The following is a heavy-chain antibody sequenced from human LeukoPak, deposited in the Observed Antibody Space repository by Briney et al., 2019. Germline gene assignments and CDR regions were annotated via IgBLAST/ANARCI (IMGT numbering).Heavy chain of an antibody. V-gene: IGHV3-48*01. CDR2: ITGSSTAI. Sequence: PGGSLRLSCAACGFTFSEYNMNWVRQVPGKGLEWLSYITGSSTAIYYADSVRGRFTISRDNARNSLFLQMNSLRAEDTAVYYCATTAQYEKRDYYRHFDYWGQGALVTVSS. CDR3: ATTAQYEKRDYYRHFDY. D-gene: IGHD3-22*01. CDR1: GFTFSEYN. J-gene: IGHJ4*02.